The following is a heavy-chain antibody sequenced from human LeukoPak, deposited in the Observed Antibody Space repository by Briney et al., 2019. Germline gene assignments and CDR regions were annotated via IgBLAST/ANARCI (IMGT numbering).Heavy chain of an antibody. V-gene: IGHV3-53*01. CDR1: GFTVSSNY. D-gene: IGHD6-19*01. Sequence: PGGSLRLSCAASGFTVSSNYMSWVRQAPGKGLEWVSVIYSGGSTYYADSVKGRFTISRDDSKNTLYLQMNSLRAEDTAVYYCARDRSSGWLLRHWGQGTLVTVSS. CDR3: ARDRSSGWLLRH. J-gene: IGHJ4*02. CDR2: IYSGGST.